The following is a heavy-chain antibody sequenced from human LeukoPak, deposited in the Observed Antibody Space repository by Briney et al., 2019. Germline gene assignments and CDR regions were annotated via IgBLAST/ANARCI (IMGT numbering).Heavy chain of an antibody. J-gene: IGHJ4*02. V-gene: IGHV4-39*07. Sequence: PSETLSLTCTVSGGSISSSSYYWGWIRQPPGKGLEWIGSIYYSGSTYYNPSLKSRVTISVDTSKNQFSLKLSSVTAADTAVYYCARDRAIAAAEDWGQGTLVTVSS. CDR1: GGSISSSSYY. CDR3: ARDRAIAAAED. CDR2: IYYSGST. D-gene: IGHD6-13*01.